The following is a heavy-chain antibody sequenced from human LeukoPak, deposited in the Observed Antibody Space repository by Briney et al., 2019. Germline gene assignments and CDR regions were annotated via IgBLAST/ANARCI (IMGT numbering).Heavy chain of an antibody. CDR2: ISAYNGNT. CDR3: ARDGALATVPDY. J-gene: IGHJ4*02. V-gene: IGHV1-18*01. Sequence: ASVKVSCKASGYTFTSYGISWVRQAPGQGLEWMGWISAYNGNTNYAQKLQGRVTMTEDTSTDTAYMELSSLRSEDTAVYYCARDGALATVPDYWGQGTLVTVSS. CDR1: GYTFTSYG. D-gene: IGHD4-17*01.